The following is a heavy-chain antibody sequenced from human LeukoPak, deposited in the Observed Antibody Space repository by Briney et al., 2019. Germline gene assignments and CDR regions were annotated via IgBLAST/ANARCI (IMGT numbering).Heavy chain of an antibody. CDR3: ASYYYDSSGYWVHAFDI. Sequence: GGSLRLSCAVSGFTFSSYEMNWVRQAPGRGLEWVSYNSSSGRTIYNADSVKGRFTISRDNAKNSLYLQMNSLRAEDTAVYYCASYYYDSSGYWVHAFDIWGQGTMVTVSS. V-gene: IGHV3-48*03. J-gene: IGHJ3*02. D-gene: IGHD3-22*01. CDR1: GFTFSSYE. CDR2: NSSSGRTI.